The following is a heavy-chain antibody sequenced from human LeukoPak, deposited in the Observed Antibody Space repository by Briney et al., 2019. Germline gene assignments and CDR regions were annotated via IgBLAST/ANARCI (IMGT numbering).Heavy chain of an antibody. D-gene: IGHD3-10*01. CDR2: IHHSGRT. CDR1: PYSISSGYY. V-gene: IGHV4-38-2*02. J-gene: IGHJ4*02. Sequence: SETLSLTCAVSPYSISSGYYWGWIRQPPGEGLEWIGSIHHSGRTYYNPSLKSRVAISVDTSKNQISLKLSSVTAADTAVYYGAIDPADRGEYYFDFWGQGTMVTVSS. CDR3: AIDPADRGEYYFDF.